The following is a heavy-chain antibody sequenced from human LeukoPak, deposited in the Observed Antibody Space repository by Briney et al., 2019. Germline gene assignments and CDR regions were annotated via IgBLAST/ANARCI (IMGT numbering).Heavy chain of an antibody. J-gene: IGHJ6*02. D-gene: IGHD3-3*01. CDR3: AKRGDWLHNYYGMDV. CDR2: ISGSGGST. Sequence: GGSLRLSCAASGFTFSSYAMSWVRQAPGKGLEWVSGISGSGGSTYYVDPVKGRFTISRDNSKNTLYLQMNSLRVEDTAIYYCAKRGDWLHNYYGMDVWGQGTTVTVSS. CDR1: GFTFSSYA. V-gene: IGHV3-23*01.